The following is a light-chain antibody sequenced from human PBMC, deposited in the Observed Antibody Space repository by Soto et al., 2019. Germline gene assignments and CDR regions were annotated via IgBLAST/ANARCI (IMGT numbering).Light chain of an antibody. V-gene: IGLV2-23*02. J-gene: IGLJ3*02. CDR1: SSHLENYNL. CDR3: CAYAGISTFV. CDR2: DVN. Sequence: QSALTQPASLSGSPGQSVTISCTGTSSHLENYNLVSWYQHHPGKAPQLIIYDVNKRPSGISDRVSGSKSANTASLTISGLQTDDEAYYYCCAYAGISTFVFGGGTKVTVL.